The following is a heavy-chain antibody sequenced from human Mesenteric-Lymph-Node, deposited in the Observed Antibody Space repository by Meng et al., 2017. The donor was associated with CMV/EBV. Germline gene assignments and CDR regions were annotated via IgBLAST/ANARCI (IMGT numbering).Heavy chain of an antibody. D-gene: IGHD4-17*01. J-gene: IGHJ6*02. V-gene: IGHV3-48*04. CDR3: WGYGDYTYYYYGMDV. Sequence: GESLKISCAASGFTFSSYAMSWVRQAPGKGLEWLSYIRSSSSTIYYADSVKGRFTISRDNAKKSLYLQMNSLRAEDTAVYYCWGYGDYTYYYYGMDVWGQGTTVTVSS. CDR1: GFTFSSYA. CDR2: IRSSSSTI.